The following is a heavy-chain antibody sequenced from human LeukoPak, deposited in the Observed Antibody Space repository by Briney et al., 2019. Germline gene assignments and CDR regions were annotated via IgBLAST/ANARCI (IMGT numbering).Heavy chain of an antibody. D-gene: IGHD3-10*01. CDR3: ATCNPFYYGSRNLNELDY. CDR2: FDPEDGET. V-gene: IGHV1-24*01. J-gene: IGHJ4*02. CDR1: GYTLTELS. Sequence: ASVTVSYKVSGYTLTELSMHWVRQAPGKGLEWMGGFDPEDGETIYAQKFQGRVTMTEDTSTDTAYMELSSLRSEDTAVYYCATCNPFYYGSRNLNELDYWGQGTLVTVSS.